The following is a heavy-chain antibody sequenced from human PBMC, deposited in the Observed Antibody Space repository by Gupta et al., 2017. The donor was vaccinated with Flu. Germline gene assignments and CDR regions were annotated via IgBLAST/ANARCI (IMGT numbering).Heavy chain of an antibody. CDR2: MFSNDEK. CDR1: SNDRMG. J-gene: IGHJ6*02. Sequence: SNDRMGVTGIRQPPGKALEWLAHMFSNDEKSYSASLKARLTISKDASNRQVVLTMTNVDPADAGTYYCARKGDYSYYGIDVWGQGTTVTVSS. V-gene: IGHV2-26*01. CDR3: ARKGDYSYYGIDV. D-gene: IGHD3-16*01.